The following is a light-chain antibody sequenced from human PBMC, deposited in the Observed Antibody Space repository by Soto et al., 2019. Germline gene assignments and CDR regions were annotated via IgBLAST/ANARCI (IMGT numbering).Light chain of an antibody. CDR3: QQYNNWPQT. CDR2: GAS. V-gene: IGKV3-15*01. Sequence: ETLMTQSPVTLSVSPGERVTLSCRVSQSVTINLAWYHQKPGQAPRLLIYGASTRATGIPARFTGSGSGTEFTLSISSLQSEDFGIYYCQQYNNWPQTFGQGTKVEIK. CDR1: QSVTIN. J-gene: IGKJ1*01.